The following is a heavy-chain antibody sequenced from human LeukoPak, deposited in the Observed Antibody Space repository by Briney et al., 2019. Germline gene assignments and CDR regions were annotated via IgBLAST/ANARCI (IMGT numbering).Heavy chain of an antibody. CDR3: AREGVRYSGYSDY. J-gene: IGHJ4*02. D-gene: IGHD5-12*01. Sequence: GGSLRLSCAASGFTFSSYSMNWVRQAPGKGLEWVSSISSSSSYIYYADSVKGRFTISRDNAKNSLYLQMNSLRAEDTAVYYCAREGVRYSGYSDYWGQGTLVTVSS. CDR2: ISSSSSYI. V-gene: IGHV3-21*01. CDR1: GFTFSSYS.